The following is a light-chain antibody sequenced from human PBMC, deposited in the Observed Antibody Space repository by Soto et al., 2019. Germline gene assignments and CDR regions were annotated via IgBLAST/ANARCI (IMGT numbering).Light chain of an antibody. Sequence: EIVLTQSPGTLSLSPGERATLSCRASQSVSSSYLAWYQQKPGQAPRPLIYGASSRAIGIPDRFSGSGSGTDFTLTISRLEPEDLAVYYGQQYGSSPWTCGQGTKVEIK. V-gene: IGKV3-20*01. J-gene: IGKJ1*01. CDR3: QQYGSSPWT. CDR2: GAS. CDR1: QSVSSSY.